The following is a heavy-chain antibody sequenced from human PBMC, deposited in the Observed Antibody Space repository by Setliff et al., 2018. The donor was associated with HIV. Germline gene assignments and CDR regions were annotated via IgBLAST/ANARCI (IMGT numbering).Heavy chain of an antibody. V-gene: IGHV4-61*09. D-gene: IGHD5-18*01. CDR2: IHTTGST. Sequence: SETLSLTCSVSGDSISSGSYYWSWIRLPAGKGLEWIGQIHTTGSTNYNPSLKSRVTISMDTSKNQVSLRLTSVTAADAAVYFCARSPGVDTNMAFDLWGQGSLVTVSS. CDR3: ARSPGVDTNMAFDL. J-gene: IGHJ4*01. CDR1: GDSISSGSYY.